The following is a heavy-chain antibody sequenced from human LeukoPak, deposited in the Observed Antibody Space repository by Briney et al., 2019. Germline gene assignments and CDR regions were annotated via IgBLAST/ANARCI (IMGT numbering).Heavy chain of an antibody. V-gene: IGHV4-38-2*01. Sequence: PSETLSLTCAVSGYSISSGYYWGWIRQPPGKGLEWIGSIYHSGSTYYNPSLKSRVTISVDTSKNQFSLKLSSVTAADTAVYYCARSFVDCSSTSCYSDLFDYWGQGTLVTVSS. CDR2: IYHSGST. J-gene: IGHJ4*02. CDR3: ARSFVDCSSTSCYSDLFDY. CDR1: GYSISSGYY. D-gene: IGHD2-2*01.